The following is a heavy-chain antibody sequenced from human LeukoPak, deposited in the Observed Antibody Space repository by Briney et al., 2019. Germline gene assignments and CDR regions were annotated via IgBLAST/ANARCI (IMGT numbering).Heavy chain of an antibody. D-gene: IGHD3-22*01. V-gene: IGHV4-4*08. Sequence: PSETLSVTCTVSGGSISSYYWSWIRQPPGKGLEWIGYIYSSGSTNYNPSLKSRVTLSADTSKNQFSLKVTSVTAADTAVYYCARASSGYYWDFDYWGQGALVTVSS. CDR2: IYSSGST. CDR1: GGSISSYY. J-gene: IGHJ4*02. CDR3: ARASSGYYWDFDY.